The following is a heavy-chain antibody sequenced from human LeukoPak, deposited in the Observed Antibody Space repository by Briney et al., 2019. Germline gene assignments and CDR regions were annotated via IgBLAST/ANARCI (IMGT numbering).Heavy chain of an antibody. Sequence: GGSLRLSCAASGFTFSSYEMNWVRQAPGKGLEWVSYISSSGSTIYYADSVKGRFTISRDNAKNSAYLQLNSLRVEDTAMYYCARSVEGSFDYWGQGTLVTVSS. CDR2: ISSSGSTI. J-gene: IGHJ4*02. D-gene: IGHD6-19*01. CDR3: ARSVEGSFDY. V-gene: IGHV3-48*03. CDR1: GFTFSSYE.